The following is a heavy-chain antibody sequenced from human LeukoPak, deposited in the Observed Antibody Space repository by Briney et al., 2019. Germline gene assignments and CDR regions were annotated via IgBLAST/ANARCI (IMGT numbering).Heavy chain of an antibody. D-gene: IGHD2-15*01. V-gene: IGHV1-8*01. CDR1: GYTFIGYD. CDR2: MNPNTGNT. J-gene: IGHJ4*02. Sequence: GASVKVSCKASGYTFIGYDINWVRQATGQGLEWMGWMNPNTGNTGYAQKFRGRVTMTRNTSKSTASMELSSLTSEDTALYYCARGAPGSYCSGGSCPYFDYWGQGTLVSVSS. CDR3: ARGAPGSYCSGGSCPYFDY.